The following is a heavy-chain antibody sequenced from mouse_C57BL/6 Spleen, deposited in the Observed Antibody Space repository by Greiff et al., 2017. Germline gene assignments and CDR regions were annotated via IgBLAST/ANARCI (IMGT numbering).Heavy chain of an antibody. CDR2: ISYDGSN. D-gene: IGHD1-1*01. V-gene: IGHV3-6*01. J-gene: IGHJ4*01. CDR1: GYSITSGYY. CDR3: ARTLHTVVADYAMDY. Sequence: EVQLQQSGPGLVKPSQSLSLTCSVTGYSITSGYYWNWIRQFPGNKLEWMGYISYDGSNNYNPSLKNRISITRDTSKNQFFLKLNSVTTEDTATYYCARTLHTVVADYAMDYWGQGTSVTVSS.